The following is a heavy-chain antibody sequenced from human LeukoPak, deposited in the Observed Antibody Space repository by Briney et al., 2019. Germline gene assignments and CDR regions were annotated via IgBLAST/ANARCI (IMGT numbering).Heavy chain of an antibody. Sequence: PGGSLRLSCAASGFSVTSCAMSWVRQAPGKGLEWVSTISNSGYNTWYAASVKGRFTISRDNSQNTLYLQMSGLRAEDTALYYCARHDGSSFIYYIDHWGQGALVTVSS. V-gene: IGHV3-23*01. J-gene: IGHJ4*02. CDR3: ARHDGSSFIYYIDH. CDR1: GFSVTSCA. CDR2: ISNSGYNT. D-gene: IGHD1-26*01.